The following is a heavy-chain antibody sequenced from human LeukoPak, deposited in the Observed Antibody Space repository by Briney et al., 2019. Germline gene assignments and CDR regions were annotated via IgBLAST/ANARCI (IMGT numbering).Heavy chain of an antibody. Sequence: GGSLRLSCAASGFTFRTYWMSWVRQAPGKGLEWVAVISYDGSNKYNADSVKGRFTISRDNSKNTLYLQMNSLRTEDTAVYYCARGTAMGDEKYFGYWGQGTLVTVSS. J-gene: IGHJ4*02. CDR1: GFTFRTYW. D-gene: IGHD3-16*01. V-gene: IGHV3-30*03. CDR3: ARGTAMGDEKYFGY. CDR2: ISYDGSNK.